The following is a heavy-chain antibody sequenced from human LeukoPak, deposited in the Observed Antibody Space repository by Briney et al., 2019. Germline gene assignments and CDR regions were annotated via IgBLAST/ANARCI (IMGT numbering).Heavy chain of an antibody. D-gene: IGHD2/OR15-2a*01. Sequence: GGSLRLSCAASGFTFDDYAMHWVRQAPGKGLEWVSGISWNSGSIGYADSVKGRSTISRDNAKNSLYLQMNSLTTEDTAIYYCARGTNFCPGDYWGQGTLVTVSS. CDR3: ARGTNFCPGDY. CDR1: GFTFDDYA. V-gene: IGHV3-9*01. J-gene: IGHJ4*02. CDR2: ISWNSGSI.